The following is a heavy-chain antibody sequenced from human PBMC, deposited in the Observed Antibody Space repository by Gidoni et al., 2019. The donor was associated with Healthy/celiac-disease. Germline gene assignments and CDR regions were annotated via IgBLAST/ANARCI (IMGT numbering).Heavy chain of an antibody. CDR1: GGSFSGYY. Sequence: QVQLQQWGAGLLKPSETLSLTCAVYGGSFSGYYWSWIRQPPGKGLEWIGEINHSGSTNYNPSLKSRVTISVDTSKNQFSLKLSSVTAADTAVYYCARQGGFGVVIIRRGPFDYWGQGTLVTVSS. CDR3: ARQGGFGVVIIRRGPFDY. D-gene: IGHD3-3*01. CDR2: INHSGST. V-gene: IGHV4-34*01. J-gene: IGHJ4*02.